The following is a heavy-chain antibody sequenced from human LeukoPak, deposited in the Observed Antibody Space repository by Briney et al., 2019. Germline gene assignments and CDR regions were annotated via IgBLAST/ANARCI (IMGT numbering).Heavy chain of an antibody. V-gene: IGHV4-59*01. Sequence: SETLSFSCTVSCGSSSSYYWSWIRQPPGKGLEWIGYIYYSGSTNYNPSLKSRVTISVDTSKNQFSLKLSSVTASDTAVYYCARGALRFGEYIPGYYYYYMDVWGKGTTVTVSS. CDR1: CGSSSSYY. CDR3: ARGALRFGEYIPGYYYYYMDV. D-gene: IGHD3-10*01. CDR2: IYYSGST. J-gene: IGHJ6*03.